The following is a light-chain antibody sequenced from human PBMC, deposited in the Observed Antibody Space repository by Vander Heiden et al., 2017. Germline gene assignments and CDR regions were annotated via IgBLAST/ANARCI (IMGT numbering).Light chain of an antibody. V-gene: IGLV2-14*01. J-gene: IGLJ3*02. CDR1: SSDVGGYNH. CDR3: SSYTTSDSWV. CDR2: DVS. Sequence: QSALTQPASVSGSPGQSITISCTGTSSDVGGYNHVSWYQQHPGKPPKLMIYDVSNRPSGVSNRFSGSKSGNTASLTISGLQAEDEADYYCSSYTTSDSWVFGGGTKVTVL.